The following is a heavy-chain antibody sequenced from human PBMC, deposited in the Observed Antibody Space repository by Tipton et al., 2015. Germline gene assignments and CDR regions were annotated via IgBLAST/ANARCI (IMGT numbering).Heavy chain of an antibody. V-gene: IGHV4-39*02. CDR1: GGSISSSLHY. D-gene: IGHD6-25*01. J-gene: IGHJ6*02. Sequence: LRLSCTVSGGSISSSLHYWGWIRQPPGKGLEWIGSIYYSGSTYYNPSLKSRVTISVDTSKNQFSLHLNSVTPEDTAVYYCTRDPAYYYGMDVWGQGTTVTVSS. CDR3: TRDPAYYYGMDV. CDR2: IYYSGST.